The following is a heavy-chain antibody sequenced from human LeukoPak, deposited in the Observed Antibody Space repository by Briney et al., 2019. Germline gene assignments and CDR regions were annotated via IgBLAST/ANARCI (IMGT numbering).Heavy chain of an antibody. CDR2: IYYSGST. D-gene: IGHD6-19*01. Sequence: SETLSLTCTLSGGSVSTGSYYWSWIRQPPGKGLEWIGYIYYSGSTYYNPSLKSRVTISVDTSKNQFSLKLSSVTAADTAVYYCARLELGAVAGTLDYFDYWGQGTLVTVSS. V-gene: IGHV4-61*01. CDR1: GGSVSTGSYY. CDR3: ARLELGAVAGTLDYFDY. J-gene: IGHJ4*02.